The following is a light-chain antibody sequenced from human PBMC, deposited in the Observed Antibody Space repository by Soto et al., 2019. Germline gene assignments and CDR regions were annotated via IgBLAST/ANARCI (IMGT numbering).Light chain of an antibody. V-gene: IGKV3-11*01. CDR2: DSS. J-gene: IGKJ5*01. Sequence: EIELTQSPATLSLSPGETATLSCRASQSVDKFLAWYQQRPGQPPRLLIFDSSNRATGVPVRFSSTGSGTVFTLTIGSLEPEDSALYYCQQWKNWPPITFGQGTRLEIK. CDR1: QSVDKF. CDR3: QQWKNWPPIT.